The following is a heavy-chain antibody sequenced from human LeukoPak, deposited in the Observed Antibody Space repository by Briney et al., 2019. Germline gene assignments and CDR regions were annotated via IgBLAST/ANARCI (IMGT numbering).Heavy chain of an antibody. D-gene: IGHD3-22*01. J-gene: IGHJ4*02. CDR3: AKGTYYYDSSGEFDY. V-gene: IGHV3-30*02. CDR1: GFTFSAYG. CDR2: IRYDGSNK. Sequence: GGSLRLSCAASGFTFSAYGMHCVRQAPGKGLEGVAFIRYDGSNKYYADSVKGRFTISRDNSKNTLYLQMNSLRAEDTAVYYCAKGTYYYDSSGEFDYWGQGTLVTVSS.